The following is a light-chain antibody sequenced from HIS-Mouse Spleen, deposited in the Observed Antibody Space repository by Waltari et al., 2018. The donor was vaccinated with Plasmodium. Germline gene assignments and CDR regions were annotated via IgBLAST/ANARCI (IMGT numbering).Light chain of an antibody. V-gene: IGLV3-10*01. CDR1: ALPKKS. CDR2: EDS. CDR3: YSTDSSGNHRV. Sequence: SYELTPPPSVSVSPGQTARIPCSGDALPKKSAYWYQQKSGQAPVLVSYEDSKRPSGIPERFSGSSSGTMATLTISGAQVEDEADYYCYSTDSSGNHRVFGGGTKLTVL. J-gene: IGLJ3*02.